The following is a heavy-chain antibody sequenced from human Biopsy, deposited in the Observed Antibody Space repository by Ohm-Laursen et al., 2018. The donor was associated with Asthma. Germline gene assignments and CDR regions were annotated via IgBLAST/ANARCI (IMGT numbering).Heavy chain of an antibody. D-gene: IGHD6-19*01. V-gene: IGHV3-30-3*01. J-gene: IGHJ4*02. CDR1: RFTYE. CDR2: ISYDGSSI. Sequence: SLRLSCAAPRFTYEMHWVRQAPGKGLEWVAVISYDGSSIYYADSVKGRFTISRDNSKNTLSLQMDSLTAEDTAVYYCAREGVAGTHIEDWGQGTLVTVSS. CDR3: AREGVAGTHIED.